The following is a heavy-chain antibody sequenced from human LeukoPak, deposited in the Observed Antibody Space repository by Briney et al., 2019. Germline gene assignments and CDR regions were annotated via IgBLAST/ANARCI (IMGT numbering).Heavy chain of an antibody. D-gene: IGHD3-16*01. CDR3: AKFRSGGLDH. CDR1: GFSFSTYA. CDR2: ISGGSEST. J-gene: IGHJ4*02. V-gene: IGHV3-23*01. Sequence: GGSLRLSCAASGFSFSTYAMSWVRQAPGKGLEWVSFISGGSESTHYADSVKRRFTTSRDNSKDTLYLQMNSLRGEDTAVYYCAKFRSGGLDHWGQGALVTVSS.